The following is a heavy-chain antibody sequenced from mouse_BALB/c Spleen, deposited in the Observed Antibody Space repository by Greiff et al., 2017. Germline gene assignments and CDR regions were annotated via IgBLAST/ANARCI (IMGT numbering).Heavy chain of an antibody. CDR3: ARDYLDY. CDR1: GYTFTSYW. CDR2: IYPGDGDT. V-gene: IGHV1-87*01. Sequence: QVQLKESGAELARPGASVKLSCKASGYTFTSYWMQWVKQRPGQGLEWIGAIYPGDGDTRYTQKFKGKATLTADKSSSTAYMQLSSLASEDSAVYYCARDYLDYWGQGTTLTVSS. J-gene: IGHJ2*01.